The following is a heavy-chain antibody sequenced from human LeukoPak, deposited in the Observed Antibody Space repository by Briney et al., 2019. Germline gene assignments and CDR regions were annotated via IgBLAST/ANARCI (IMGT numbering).Heavy chain of an antibody. D-gene: IGHD3-3*02. CDR2: INPSGGST. CDR1: GYTFTSYY. J-gene: IGHJ4*02. CDR3: ARDERHFPDY. Sequence: ASVNVSFKASGYTFTSYYMHWVRQAPGQGLEWMGIINPSGGSTSYAQKFQGRVTMTRDTSTSTVYMELSSLRSEDTAVYYCARDERHFPDYWGQGTLVTVSS. V-gene: IGHV1-46*01.